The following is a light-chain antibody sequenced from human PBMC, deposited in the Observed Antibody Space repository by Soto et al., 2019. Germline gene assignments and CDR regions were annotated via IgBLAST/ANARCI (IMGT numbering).Light chain of an antibody. CDR2: SNN. V-gene: IGLV1-44*01. CDR3: AAWDSSLNAHLL. Sequence: QSVLTQPPSASGTPGQRVTIPCSGSSSNIGSNPVNWYQQLPGTAPKLLIYSNNQRPSGVPDRFSGSKSGTSASLAISALQSEDEADYYCAAWDSSLNAHLLFGGGTKLTVL. J-gene: IGLJ2*01. CDR1: SSNIGSNP.